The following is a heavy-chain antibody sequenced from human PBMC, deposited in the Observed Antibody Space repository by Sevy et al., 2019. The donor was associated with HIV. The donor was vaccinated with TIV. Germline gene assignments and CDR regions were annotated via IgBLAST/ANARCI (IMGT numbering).Heavy chain of an antibody. CDR2: ISCSSNYI. J-gene: IGHJ3*02. D-gene: IGHD3-22*01. V-gene: IGHV3-21*01. CDR3: ARDKREAYFDGSTSSDAFDI. CDR1: GFTFSRSS. Sequence: GGSLRLSCAGSGFTFSRSSMNWVRQAPGKGLEWVSSISCSSNYIYYADSVKGRFTISRDNAKNSLLLLMNSLRAEDTAVYYCARDKREAYFDGSTSSDAFDIWGQGTLVTVSS.